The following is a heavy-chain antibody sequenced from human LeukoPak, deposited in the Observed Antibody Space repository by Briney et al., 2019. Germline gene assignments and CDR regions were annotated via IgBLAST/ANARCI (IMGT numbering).Heavy chain of an antibody. CDR3: ARRQDIVVVPAGMPYDFDY. Sequence: GSLRLSCAASGFTFSNNAMSWIRQPPGKGLEWIGSFCCSGNTYYNPSLKSRVTISVDTSKNQFSLKLSSVTAADTAVYYCARRQDIVVVPAGMPYDFDYWGQGTLVTVSS. D-gene: IGHD2-2*01. CDR1: GFTFSNNA. J-gene: IGHJ4*02. V-gene: IGHV4-39*01. CDR2: FCCSGNT.